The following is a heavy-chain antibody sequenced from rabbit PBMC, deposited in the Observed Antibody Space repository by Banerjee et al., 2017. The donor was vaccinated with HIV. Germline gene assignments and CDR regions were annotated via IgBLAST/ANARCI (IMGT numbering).Heavy chain of an antibody. CDR2: ST. V-gene: IGHV1S8*01. CDR3: ARDSGWVTEFNL. D-gene: IGHD4-1*01. Sequence: STYYASWVNGRFTISSDNAQNTVDLQMNSLTAADTATYFCARDSGWVTEFNLWGQGTLVTVS. J-gene: IGHJ4*01.